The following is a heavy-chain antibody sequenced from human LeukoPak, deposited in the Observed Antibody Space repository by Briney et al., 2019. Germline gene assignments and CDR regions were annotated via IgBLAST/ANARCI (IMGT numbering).Heavy chain of an antibody. V-gene: IGHV3-7*05. CDR1: GFTLSSYW. CDR3: ARAAVEYYDFWCGYFTWGGFDI. Sequence: GGSLRLSCAASGFTLSSYWMSWVTHAPEKGLECVANIKQDGSEKQYTDSAKRRYTISRDNAKNTLYLQMNGQRAEDTAVYYCARAAVEYYDFWCGYFTWGGFDIWGQGTMVTVSS. CDR2: IKQDGSEK. D-gene: IGHD3-3*01. J-gene: IGHJ3*02.